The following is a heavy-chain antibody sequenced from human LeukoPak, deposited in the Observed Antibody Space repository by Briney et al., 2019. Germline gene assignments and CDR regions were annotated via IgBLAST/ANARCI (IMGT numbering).Heavy chain of an antibody. Sequence: SQTLSLTCTVSGGSISSGGYYWSWIRQPPGKGLEWIGYIYHSGSTYYNPSLKSRVTISVDRSKNQFSLKLSSVTAADTAVYYCARDARYYDILTGYGPHDAFDIWGQGTMVTVSS. V-gene: IGHV4-30-2*01. D-gene: IGHD3-9*01. CDR3: ARDARYYDILTGYGPHDAFDI. CDR2: IYHSGST. CDR1: GGSISSGGYY. J-gene: IGHJ3*02.